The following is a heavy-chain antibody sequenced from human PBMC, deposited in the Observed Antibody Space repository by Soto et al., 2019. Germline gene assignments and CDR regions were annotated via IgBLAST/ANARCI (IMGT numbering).Heavy chain of an antibody. Sequence: SETLSLTCTVSGVSIANFFWSWIRQPPGKGLEWIGYMSQGGTTTYNPSLKGRATISVDTPKNQLSLKLTSVTAADTAMYYCARDRGGITVAANPLGEWFDPWGPGTLVTVSS. J-gene: IGHJ5*02. V-gene: IGHV4-59*08. CDR2: MSQGGTT. D-gene: IGHD6-19*01. CDR1: GVSIANFF. CDR3: ARDRGGITVAANPLGEWFDP.